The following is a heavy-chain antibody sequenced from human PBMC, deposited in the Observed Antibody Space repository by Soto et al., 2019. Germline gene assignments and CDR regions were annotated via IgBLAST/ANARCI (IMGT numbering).Heavy chain of an antibody. CDR3: AAWRVGYGRYYFDY. Sequence: QVQLVESGGGVVQPGRSLRLSCAASGFTFSSYAMHWVRQAPGKGLEWVAVISYDGSNKYYADSVKGRFTISRDNSKNTLDLQMHSLRAEDTAVYYCAAWRVGYGRYYFDYWGQGSLVTVSS. CDR2: ISYDGSNK. CDR1: GFTFSSYA. D-gene: IGHD2-15*01. V-gene: IGHV3-30-3*01. J-gene: IGHJ4*02.